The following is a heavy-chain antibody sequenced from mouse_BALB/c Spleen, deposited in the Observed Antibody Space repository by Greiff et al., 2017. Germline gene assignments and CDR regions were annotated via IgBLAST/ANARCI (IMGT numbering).Heavy chain of an antibody. CDR2: INSDGGST. J-gene: IGHJ4*01. D-gene: IGHD2-2*01. CDR3: ASLYGYDYAMDY. CDR1: EYEFPSHD. V-gene: IGHV5-2*03. Sequence: EVKVVESGGGLVQPGESLKLSCESNEYEFPSHDMSWVRKTPEKRLELVAAINSDGGSTYYPDTMERRFIISRDNTKKTLYLQMTSLRSEDTAMYYCASLYGYDYAMDYWGQGTSVTVSS.